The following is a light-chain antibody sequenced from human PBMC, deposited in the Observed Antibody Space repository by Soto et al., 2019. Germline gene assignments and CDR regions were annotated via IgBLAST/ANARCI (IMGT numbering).Light chain of an antibody. V-gene: IGKV1D-16*01. J-gene: IGKJ5*01. CDR2: AAS. Sequence: DIQMTQSPSTLSASVGDRVTIPCRASQDIDSWLAWYPQKPGKAPKLLIYAASSLQSGVPSRCRCSGAGPACTRPISSLQPEDVETDYCQQLNSYPLTFGQGTRLEIK. CDR3: QQLNSYPLT. CDR1: QDIDSW.